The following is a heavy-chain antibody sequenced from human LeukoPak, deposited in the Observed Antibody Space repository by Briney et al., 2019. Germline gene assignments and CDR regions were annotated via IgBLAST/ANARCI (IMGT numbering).Heavy chain of an antibody. CDR1: GFTFDDYA. CDR3: AKGLPAAGTTAGPMWIYYFDY. D-gene: IGHD6-13*01. Sequence: PGRSLRLSCAASGFTFDDYAMHWVRQAPGKGLEWVSGISWNSGSIGYADSVKGRFTISRDNSKNSLYLQMNSLRTEDTALYHCAKGLPAAGTTAGPMWIYYFDYWGQGTLVTVSS. J-gene: IGHJ4*02. V-gene: IGHV3-9*01. CDR2: ISWNSGSI.